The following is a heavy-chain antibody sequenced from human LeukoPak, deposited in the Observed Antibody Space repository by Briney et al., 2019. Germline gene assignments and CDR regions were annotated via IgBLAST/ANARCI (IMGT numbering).Heavy chain of an antibody. Sequence: GGSLRLSCAASGFTFISYSMNWVRQAPGKGLEWVSYISSSSTTIYYADSVKGRFTISRDNSKNTLYLQMNSLRAEDTAVYYCARGYSSSWYASLGPSGMDVWGQGTTVTVSS. J-gene: IGHJ6*02. CDR2: ISSSSTTI. D-gene: IGHD6-13*01. CDR3: ARGYSSSWYASLGPSGMDV. CDR1: GFTFISYS. V-gene: IGHV3-48*01.